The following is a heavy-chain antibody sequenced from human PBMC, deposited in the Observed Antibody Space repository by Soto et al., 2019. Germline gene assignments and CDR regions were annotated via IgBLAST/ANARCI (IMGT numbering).Heavy chain of an antibody. V-gene: IGHV3-23*01. CDR3: AKARGSSTPAPGSY. D-gene: IGHD2-2*01. J-gene: IGHJ4*02. CDR1: GFTFSSYG. Sequence: GGSLRLSCAASGFTFSSYGMHWVRQTPGEGLEWVSAISGSGGSTYYADSVKGRFTISRDNSKNTVYLQMNSLRAEDTAVYYCAKARGSSTPAPGSYWGQGTLVTVSS. CDR2: ISGSGGST.